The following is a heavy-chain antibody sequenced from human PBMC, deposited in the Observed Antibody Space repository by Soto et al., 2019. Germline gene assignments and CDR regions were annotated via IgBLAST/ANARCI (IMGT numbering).Heavy chain of an antibody. CDR1: GVSVRSYT. Sequence: PSEILSLTCIVSGVSVRSYTWSWVRQPANKGLEWIGRVFSSVSATYNPSLKSRVSISMDTPENRISLKLDSVTAADAGVYFCARDGMTTGDTWGPGTLVTVSS. J-gene: IGHJ4*02. D-gene: IGHD2-21*02. V-gene: IGHV4-4*07. CDR3: ARDGMTTGDT. CDR2: VFSSVSA.